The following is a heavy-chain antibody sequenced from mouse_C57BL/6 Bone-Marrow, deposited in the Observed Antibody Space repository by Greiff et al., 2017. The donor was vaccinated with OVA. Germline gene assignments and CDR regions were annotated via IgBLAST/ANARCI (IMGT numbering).Heavy chain of an antibody. V-gene: IGHV2-5*01. CDR1: GFSLTSYG. CDR2: IWRGGST. Sequence: VQLQQSGPGLVQPSQSLSITCTVSGFSLTSYGVHWVRQSPGKGLEWLGVIWRGGSTDYNAAFMSRLSITKDNSKSQVFFKMNSLQADDTAIYDGAKNYGSSPYYFDYWGQGTTLTVSS. D-gene: IGHD1-1*01. CDR3: AKNYGSSPYYFDY. J-gene: IGHJ2*01.